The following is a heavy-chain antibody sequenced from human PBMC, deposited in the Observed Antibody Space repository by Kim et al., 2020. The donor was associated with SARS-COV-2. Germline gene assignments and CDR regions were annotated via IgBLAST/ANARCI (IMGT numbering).Heavy chain of an antibody. CDR3: ARGGSSTAMVDYYYYYYGMDV. D-gene: IGHD5-18*01. J-gene: IGHJ6*02. CDR2: ITSDGSST. V-gene: IGHV3-74*01. Sequence: GGSLRLSCAASGFTFDSYWMHWVRQAPGKGLVWVSRITSDGSSTSYADSVKGRFTISRDNAKNTLYLQMNSLRAEDTAVYYCARGGSSTAMVDYYYYYYGMDVWGQGTTVTVSS. CDR1: GFTFDSYW.